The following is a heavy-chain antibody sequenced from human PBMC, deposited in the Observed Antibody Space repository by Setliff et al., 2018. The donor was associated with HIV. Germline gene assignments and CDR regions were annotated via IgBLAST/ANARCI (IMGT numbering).Heavy chain of an antibody. J-gene: IGHJ4*02. CDR1: GGFISSYY. CDR3: AREQGRSYYDSSGFDY. D-gene: IGHD3-22*01. V-gene: IGHV4-4*07. Sequence: SETLSLTCTVSGGFISSYYWNWIRQPAGKGLEWIGRIYTSGSTNYNPSLKSRVTISIDTSKSQLSLKLTSVTAADTAVYYCAREQGRSYYDSSGFDYWGQGIPVTVSS. CDR2: IYTSGST.